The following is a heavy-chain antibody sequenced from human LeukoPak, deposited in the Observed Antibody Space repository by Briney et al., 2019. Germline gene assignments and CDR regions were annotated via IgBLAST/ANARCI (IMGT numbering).Heavy chain of an antibody. Sequence: PGRSLRLSCAASGFTFSSYGMHWVRQAPGKGLEWVAVISYDGSNKYYADSVKGRFTISRDNSKNTLYLQMNSLRAEDTAVYYCAKVCRDGYSRDYWGQGTLVTVSS. CDR2: ISYDGSNK. CDR1: GFTFSSYG. CDR3: AKVCRDGYSRDY. J-gene: IGHJ4*02. D-gene: IGHD5-24*01. V-gene: IGHV3-30*18.